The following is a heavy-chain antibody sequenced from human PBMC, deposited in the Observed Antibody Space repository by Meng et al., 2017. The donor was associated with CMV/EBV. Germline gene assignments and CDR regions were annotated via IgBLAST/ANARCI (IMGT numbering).Heavy chain of an antibody. V-gene: IGHV1-69*05. CDR3: ARVAYYDILTGYDNWFDP. J-gene: IGHJ5*02. CDR1: TFSSYA. Sequence: TFSSYAISWVRPAPGHGLELLGGLIPIFGTANYAREFQGRVTITTDESTSTAYMELSSLRSEDTAVYYCARVAYYDILTGYDNWFDPWGQGTLVTVSS. D-gene: IGHD3-9*01. CDR2: LIPIFGTA.